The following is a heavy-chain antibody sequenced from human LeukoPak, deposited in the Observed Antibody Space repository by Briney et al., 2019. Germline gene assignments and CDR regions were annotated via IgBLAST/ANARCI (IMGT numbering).Heavy chain of an antibody. D-gene: IGHD5-24*01. Sequence: SETLSLTCSVSGASVSTSKSYWGFVRQPPGKGRERIGTVYYGGSTYYKPSLKSRVTISFDTTKNHFSLTLASVTAADTAVYYCARLAGLGRWLQFTHWGQGILVTVSS. V-gene: IGHV4-39*02. CDR2: VYYGGST. CDR3: ARLAGLGRWLQFTH. CDR1: GASVSTSKSY. J-gene: IGHJ1*01.